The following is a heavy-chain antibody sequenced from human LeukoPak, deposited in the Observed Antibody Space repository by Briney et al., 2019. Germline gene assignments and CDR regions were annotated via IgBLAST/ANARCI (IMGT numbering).Heavy chain of an antibody. V-gene: IGHV5-51*01. D-gene: IGHD3-10*01. CDR1: GYSFSSYW. CDR2: IYPEDSDT. CDR3: ARQHYYNKSGFDS. J-gene: IGHJ4*02. Sequence: GESLKISCKGSGYSFSSYWIGWLRQLPGKGLEWMGIIYPEDSDTRYSPSFQGQVSLSADKPSSTAYLPWGSLKASDSAIYYCARQHYYNKSGFDSWGQGTLVTVSS.